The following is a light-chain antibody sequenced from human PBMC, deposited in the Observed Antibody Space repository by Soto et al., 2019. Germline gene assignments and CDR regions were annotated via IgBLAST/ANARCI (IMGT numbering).Light chain of an antibody. CDR3: QQYDNLPIT. CDR2: DAS. CDR1: EDINNY. V-gene: IGKV1-33*01. Sequence: DIQMTQSPSSLSASVGDRVTITCQATEDINNYLNWYQQKPGKAPKLLIYDASNLEAGVPSRFRGSGSGTDFTFTISSLQPEDIATYYCQQYDNLPITFGQGTRLGIK. J-gene: IGKJ5*01.